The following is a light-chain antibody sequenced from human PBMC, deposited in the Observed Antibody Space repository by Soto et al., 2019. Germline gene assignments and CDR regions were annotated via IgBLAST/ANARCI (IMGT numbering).Light chain of an antibody. J-gene: IGKJ3*01. CDR2: GAS. V-gene: IGKV3-20*01. CDR1: QSVTTR. Sequence: IVLTQSPGTLSLSPGKRVTLSCRASQSVTTRLAWYQHKPGQAPRLLIYGASSRATGIPDRFTGRGSGTDFTLIISSLEPEDFAVYYCQQYATSPFTFGPGTKVDNK. CDR3: QQYATSPFT.